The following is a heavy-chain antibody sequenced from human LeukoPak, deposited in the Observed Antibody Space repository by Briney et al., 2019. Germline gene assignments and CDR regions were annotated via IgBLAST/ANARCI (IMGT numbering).Heavy chain of an antibody. CDR2: ISSSSSYI. CDR1: GFSFSTYA. D-gene: IGHD2-2*01. V-gene: IGHV3-21*01. J-gene: IGHJ6*02. Sequence: GGSLRLCCAASGFSFSTYALHWVRQAPGKGLEWVSSISSSSSYIYYADSVKGRFTISRDNAKNSLYLQMNSLRAEDTAVYYCARDSYQLLPYYYYYGMDVWGQGTTVTVSS. CDR3: ARDSYQLLPYYYYYGMDV.